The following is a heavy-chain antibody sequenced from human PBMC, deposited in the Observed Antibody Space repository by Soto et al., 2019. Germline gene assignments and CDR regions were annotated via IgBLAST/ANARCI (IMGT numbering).Heavy chain of an antibody. Sequence: GGSLRLSCAASGFTFSSYGVHWVRQAPGKGLEWVAGISYDGSNKYYADSVKGRFPISRDNSKNTLYLQMNSLRAEDTAVYYCAKDLWPAVATIGLDYWGQGTLVTVSS. V-gene: IGHV3-30*18. CDR1: GFTFSSYG. D-gene: IGHD5-12*01. CDR2: ISYDGSNK. J-gene: IGHJ4*02. CDR3: AKDLWPAVATIGLDY.